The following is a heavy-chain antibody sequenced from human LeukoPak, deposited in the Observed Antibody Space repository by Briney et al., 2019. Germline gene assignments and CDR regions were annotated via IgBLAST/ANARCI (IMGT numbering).Heavy chain of an antibody. Sequence: PGGSLRLSCAASGFTFSSYAMSWVRQAPGKGLEWVSAVSGSGGSTYYADSVKGRFTTSRDNSKNTLYLQMNSLRAEDTAVYYCAKDQGDYDFWSGYYTGSGNRVPYWGQGTLVTVSS. D-gene: IGHD3-3*01. CDR3: AKDQGDYDFWSGYYTGSGNRVPY. V-gene: IGHV3-23*01. CDR1: GFTFSSYA. CDR2: VSGSGGST. J-gene: IGHJ4*02.